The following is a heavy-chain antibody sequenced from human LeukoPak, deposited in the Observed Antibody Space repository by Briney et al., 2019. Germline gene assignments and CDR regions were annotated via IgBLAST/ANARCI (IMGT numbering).Heavy chain of an antibody. J-gene: IGHJ4*02. CDR3: ARSWAYGSGSYYAFDY. D-gene: IGHD3-10*01. Sequence: ASVKVSCKASGYTFTGYYMHWVGQAPGQGLEWMGWINPNSGGTNYAQKFQGRVTMTRDTSISTAYMELSRLRSDDTAVYYCARSWAYGSGSYYAFDYWGQGTLVTVSS. CDR2: INPNSGGT. CDR1: GYTFTGYY. V-gene: IGHV1-2*02.